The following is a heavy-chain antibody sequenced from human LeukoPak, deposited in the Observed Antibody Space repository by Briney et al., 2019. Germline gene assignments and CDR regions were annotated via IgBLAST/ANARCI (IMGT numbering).Heavy chain of an antibody. V-gene: IGHV1-2*02. CDR1: RYTFIDYY. Sequence: ASVKVSCKASRYTFIDYYIHWVRQAPGQGLEWMGWINPNSGGTSYAQKFQGRVTMTRDTSISTAYMDLSSLRSDDTAVYYCARGGWVRGVITRNGLDYWGQGTPVTVSS. CDR2: INPNSGGT. CDR3: ARGGWVRGVITRNGLDY. D-gene: IGHD3-10*01. J-gene: IGHJ4*02.